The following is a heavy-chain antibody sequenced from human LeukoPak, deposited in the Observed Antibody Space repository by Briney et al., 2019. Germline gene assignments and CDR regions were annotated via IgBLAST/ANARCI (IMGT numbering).Heavy chain of an antibody. J-gene: IGHJ4*02. D-gene: IGHD2-15*01. CDR3: ARSQLGYCSGGSCQLLDY. V-gene: IGHV1-46*01. CDR1: GYTFTSYY. CDR2: INPSGGST. Sequence: GASVKVSCKASGYTFTSYYMHWVRQAPGQGLEWMGIINPSGGSTSYAQKFQGRVTIAADKSTSTAYMELSSLRSEDTAVYYCARSQLGYCSGGSCQLLDYWGQGTLVTVSS.